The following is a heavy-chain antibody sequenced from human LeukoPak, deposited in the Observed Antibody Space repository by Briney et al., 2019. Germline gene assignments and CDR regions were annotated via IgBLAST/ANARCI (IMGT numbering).Heavy chain of an antibody. CDR3: ARDSTMTDGMDV. J-gene: IGHJ6*04. CDR1: GYTFTSYY. CDR2: INPSGGST. Sequence: ASVKFSCKASGYTFTSYYMHWVRQAPGQGLEWMGIINPSGGSTSYAQKFQGRVTMTRDTSTSTVYMELSSLRSEDTAVYYCARDSTMTDGMDVWGKGTTVTVSS. D-gene: IGHD2-2*01. V-gene: IGHV1-46*01.